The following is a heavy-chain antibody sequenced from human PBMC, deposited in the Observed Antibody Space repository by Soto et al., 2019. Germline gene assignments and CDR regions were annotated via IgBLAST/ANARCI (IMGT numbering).Heavy chain of an antibody. J-gene: IGHJ6*03. CDR3: ARAGYNGFTIVGVALQYWGYYYMDV. Sequence: QVQLVQSGAEVKKPGASVKVSCKASGYTFTSYGISWVRQAPGQGLEWMGWISAYNGNTNYAQKLQGRVTMTTDTSTSTAYMELRRLRSDDTAVYYCARAGYNGFTIVGVALQYWGYYYMDVWGKGTTVTVSS. CDR2: ISAYNGNT. D-gene: IGHD3-3*01. V-gene: IGHV1-18*01. CDR1: GYTFTSYG.